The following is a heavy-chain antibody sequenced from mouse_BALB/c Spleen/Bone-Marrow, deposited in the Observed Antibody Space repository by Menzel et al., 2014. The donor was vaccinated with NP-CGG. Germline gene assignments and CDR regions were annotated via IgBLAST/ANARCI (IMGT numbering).Heavy chain of an antibody. CDR2: ISNGGGST. CDR1: GFTFSSYI. V-gene: IGHV5-12-2*01. Sequence: DVMLVESGGGLVQPGGSLKLSCAASGFTFSSYIMSWVRQTPEKRLEWVAYISNGGGSTHYPDTVKGRFTISRDNAKNTLYLQMSSLKSEDTAMYYCARHPIYYYGSSRGNYAMDYWGQGTSVTVSS. J-gene: IGHJ4*01. D-gene: IGHD1-1*01. CDR3: ARHPIYYYGSSRGNYAMDY.